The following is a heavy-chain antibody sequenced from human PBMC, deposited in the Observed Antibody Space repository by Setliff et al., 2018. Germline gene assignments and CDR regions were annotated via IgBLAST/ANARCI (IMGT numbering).Heavy chain of an antibody. Sequence: SETLSLTCTVSGGSISSSSYYWGWIRQPPGKGLEWIESIYYSGSTYYNPSLKSRVTISVDTSKNQFSLKLSSVTAADTAVYYCARRETYYNFWSGYFDYWGQGTLVTVSS. J-gene: IGHJ4*02. V-gene: IGHV4-39*07. CDR2: IYYSGST. CDR1: GGSISSSSYY. D-gene: IGHD3-3*01. CDR3: ARRETYYNFWSGYFDY.